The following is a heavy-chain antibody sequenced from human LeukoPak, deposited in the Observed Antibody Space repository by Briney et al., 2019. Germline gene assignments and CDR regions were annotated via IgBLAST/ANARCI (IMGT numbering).Heavy chain of an antibody. J-gene: IGHJ4*02. V-gene: IGHV4-59*08. CDR1: GGSISSYY. Sequence: SETLSLTCTVSGGSISSYYWSWIRQPPGKGLEWIGYIYYSGSTNYNPSLKSRVTISVDTSKNQFSLKLSSVTAADTAVYYCARHFFQWELPRLIFDYWGLGTLVTVSS. CDR3: ARHFFQWELPRLIFDY. D-gene: IGHD1-26*01. CDR2: IYYSGST.